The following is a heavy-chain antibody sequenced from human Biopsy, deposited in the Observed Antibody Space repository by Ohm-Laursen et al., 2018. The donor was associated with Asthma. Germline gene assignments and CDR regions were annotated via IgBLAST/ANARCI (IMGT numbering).Heavy chain of an antibody. D-gene: IGHD6-13*01. V-gene: IGHV1-69*06. CDR2: ISPVFGST. CDR3: ASPSSSREILYYYYNMDI. Sequence: ESSVKVSCNPSGGTFGNYAISWVRQAPGLGLEWMGGISPVFGSTNIAQKLQGRVTIIADIFTKTAYLEVSSLRSDDTAVYYCASPSSSREILYYYYNMDIWGQGTTVTV. J-gene: IGHJ6*02. CDR1: GGTFGNYA.